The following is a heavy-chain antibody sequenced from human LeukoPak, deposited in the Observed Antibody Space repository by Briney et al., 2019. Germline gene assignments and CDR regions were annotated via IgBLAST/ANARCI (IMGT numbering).Heavy chain of an antibody. CDR3: ARRNAMDV. J-gene: IGHJ6*02. V-gene: IGHV3-7*03. CDR2: INRDGSER. Sequence: SWIRQPPGKGLEWVANINRDGSERYYVDSVKGRFTISRDDAKSSLYLQMNSLRAEDTAVYYCARRNAMDVWGQGTTVIVFS.